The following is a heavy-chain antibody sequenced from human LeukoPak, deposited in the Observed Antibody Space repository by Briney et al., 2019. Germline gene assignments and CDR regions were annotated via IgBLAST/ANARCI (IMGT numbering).Heavy chain of an antibody. D-gene: IGHD6-13*01. CDR1: GGSISSYY. Sequence: RTSETLSLTCTVSGGSISSYYWSWIRQPPGKGLEWTGYIYYSGSTNYNPSLKSRVTISVDTSKNQFSLKLSSVTAADTAVYYCARSAAAGNFDYWGQGTLVTVSS. J-gene: IGHJ4*02. V-gene: IGHV4-59*01. CDR3: ARSAAAGNFDY. CDR2: IYYSGST.